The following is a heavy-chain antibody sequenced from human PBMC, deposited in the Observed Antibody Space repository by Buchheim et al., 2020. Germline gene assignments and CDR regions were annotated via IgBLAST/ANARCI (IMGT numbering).Heavy chain of an antibody. CDR1: GGSFSGYY. Sequence: QVQLQQWGAGLLKPSETLSLTCAVYGGSFSGYYWSWIRQPPGKGLEWIGEINHSGSTNYNPSLKSRVTISVDTSKNQFSLKLSSVTAANTTVYNCARGRSYKETYFSRHRRPFDPGRQGT. J-gene: IGHJ5*02. CDR2: INHSGST. V-gene: IGHV4-34*01. D-gene: IGHD3-9*01. CDR3: ARGRSYKETYFSRHRRPFDP.